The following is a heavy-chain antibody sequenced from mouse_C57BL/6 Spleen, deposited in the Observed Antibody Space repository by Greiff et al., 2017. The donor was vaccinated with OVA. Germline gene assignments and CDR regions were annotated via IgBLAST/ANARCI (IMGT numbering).Heavy chain of an antibody. CDR2: ISSGGDYI. CDR1: GFTFSSYA. D-gene: IGHD1-1*01. V-gene: IGHV5-9-1*02. J-gene: IGHJ3*01. Sequence: EVQVVESGEGLVKPGGSLKLSCAASGFTFSSYAMSWVRQTPEKRLEWVAYISSGGDYIYYADTVKGRFTISRDNARNTLYLQMSSLKSEDTAMYYCTRDRDYGSRYEAWFAYWGQGTLVTVSA. CDR3: TRDRDYGSRYEAWFAY.